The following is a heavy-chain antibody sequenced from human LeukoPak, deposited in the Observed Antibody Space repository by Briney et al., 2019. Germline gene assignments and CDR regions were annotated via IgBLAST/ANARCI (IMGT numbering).Heavy chain of an antibody. CDR2: IYTSGST. V-gene: IGHV4-61*02. Sequence: PSETLSLTCTVSGGSISSGSYYWSWIRQPAGKGLEWIGRIYTSGSTNYNPSLKSRVTISVDTSKNQFSLKLSSVTAADTAVYYCARELLEKQLQVFDYWGQGTLVTVSS. CDR3: ARELLEKQLQVFDY. D-gene: IGHD6-6*01. CDR1: GGSISSGSYY. J-gene: IGHJ4*02.